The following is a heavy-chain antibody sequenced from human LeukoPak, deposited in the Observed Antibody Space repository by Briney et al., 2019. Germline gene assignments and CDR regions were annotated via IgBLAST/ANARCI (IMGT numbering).Heavy chain of an antibody. Sequence: GGSLSLSCAASGFTFSSNAMSWVRQAPGKGLEWVSAISGGGGSTNYAASVKGRITVSRDNSKNTLYLLLNSLRAEETAVYYCAKASRIIGTIDYWGQGTLVTVSS. CDR2: ISGGGGST. J-gene: IGHJ4*02. CDR1: GFTFSSNA. V-gene: IGHV3-23*01. CDR3: AKASRIIGTIDY. D-gene: IGHD1/OR15-1a*01.